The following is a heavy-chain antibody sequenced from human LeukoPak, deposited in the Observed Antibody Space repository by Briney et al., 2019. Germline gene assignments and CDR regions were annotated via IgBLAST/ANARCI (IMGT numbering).Heavy chain of an antibody. CDR1: GGSFSGYY. V-gene: IGHV4-34*01. CDR3: ARLDTYYYDSSGYSVFDY. J-gene: IGHJ4*02. D-gene: IGHD3-22*01. CDR2: INHSEST. Sequence: SETLSLTCAVYGGSFSGYYWSWIRQPPGKGLEWTGEINHSESTNYNPSLKSRVTISVDTSKNQFSLKLSSVTAADTAVYYCARLDTYYYDSSGYSVFDYWGQGTLVTVSS.